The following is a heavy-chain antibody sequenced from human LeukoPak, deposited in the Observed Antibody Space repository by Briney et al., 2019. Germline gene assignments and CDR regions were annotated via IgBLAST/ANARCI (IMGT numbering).Heavy chain of an antibody. D-gene: IGHD6-6*01. CDR3: ATERIAARRYWYFDL. CDR1: GYTFTSYY. Sequence: ASVKVSCKASGYTFTSYYMYWVRQAPGQGLEWMGIINPSGGSTTYAQKFQGRVTMTEDTSTDTAYTELNSLRSEDTAVYYCATERIAARRYWYFDLWGRGTLVTVSS. CDR2: INPSGGST. J-gene: IGHJ2*01. V-gene: IGHV1-46*01.